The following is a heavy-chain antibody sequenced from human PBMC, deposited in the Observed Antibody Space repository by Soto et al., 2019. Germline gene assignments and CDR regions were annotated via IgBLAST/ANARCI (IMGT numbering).Heavy chain of an antibody. CDR1: GYTFTSYA. J-gene: IGHJ6*02. Sequence: ASVKVSCKASGYTFTSYAIHWVRQAPGQQHEWMGWISSYNGNTNYAPKLHCRFTMTTDTSTSTAYMELRSLRSDDTAVYCCARAGGYGAYCYCGRDVGVEGSKVTV. V-gene: IGHV1-18*01. D-gene: IGHD5-12*01. CDR3: ARAGGYGAYCYCGRDV. CDR2: ISSYNGNT.